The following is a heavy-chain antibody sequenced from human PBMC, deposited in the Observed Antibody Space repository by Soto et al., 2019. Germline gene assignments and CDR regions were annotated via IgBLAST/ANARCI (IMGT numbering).Heavy chain of an antibody. D-gene: IGHD3-10*01. CDR3: ARVCRITMVRGELSEY. CDR1: GYTFTSYG. Sequence: QVQLVQSGAEVKKPGASVKVSCKASGYTFTSYGISWVRQAPGQGLEWMGWISAYNGNTNYAQKLQGRVTMTTDTSTSPSYLERRSMRSDDTAVYYCARVCRITMVRGELSEYWGQGTLVTVSS. CDR2: ISAYNGNT. J-gene: IGHJ4*02. V-gene: IGHV1-18*01.